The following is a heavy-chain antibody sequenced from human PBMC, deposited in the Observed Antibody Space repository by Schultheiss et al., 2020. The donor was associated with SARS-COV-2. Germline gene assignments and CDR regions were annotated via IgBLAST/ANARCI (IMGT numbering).Heavy chain of an antibody. Sequence: GGSLRLSCAASGFSFTTYAMHWVRQAPGRGLEWVAAISYDGSQKYYADSVAGRFTISRDNSKNTVYLQMNSPRTDDTAVYYCARVKADIWYTNRNAGSLDYWGQGTLVTVSS. D-gene: IGHD5-12*01. CDR1: GFSFTTYA. J-gene: IGHJ4*02. CDR2: ISYDGSQK. V-gene: IGHV3-30*01. CDR3: ARVKADIWYTNRNAGSLDY.